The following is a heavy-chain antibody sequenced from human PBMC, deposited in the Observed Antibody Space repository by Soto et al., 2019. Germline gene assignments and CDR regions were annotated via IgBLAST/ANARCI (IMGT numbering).Heavy chain of an antibody. CDR3: ARTFDYYGMDV. Sequence: SETLSLTCAVSGYSIGSGYYWAWIRQSPGKGLEWIGSIYHAGSVYYNPSLNGRVALSMDTSKNHFSLKLTFVTAADTAVYYGARTFDYYGMDVWGQGTTVTVSS. CDR2: IYHAGSV. V-gene: IGHV4-38-2*01. CDR1: GYSIGSGYY. J-gene: IGHJ6*02.